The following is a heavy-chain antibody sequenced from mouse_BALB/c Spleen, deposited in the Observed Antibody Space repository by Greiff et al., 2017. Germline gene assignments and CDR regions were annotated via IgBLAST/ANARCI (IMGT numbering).Heavy chain of an antibody. CDR2: ILPGSGST. V-gene: IGHV1-9*01. Sequence: VQLQQSGAELMKPGASVKISCKATGYTFSSYWIEWVKQRPGHGLEWIGEILPGSGSTNYNEKFKGKATFTADTSSNTAYMQLSSLTSEDSAVYYCARETARAQGWFAYWGQGTLVTVSA. D-gene: IGHD3-2*01. J-gene: IGHJ3*01. CDR3: ARETARAQGWFAY. CDR1: GYTFSSYW.